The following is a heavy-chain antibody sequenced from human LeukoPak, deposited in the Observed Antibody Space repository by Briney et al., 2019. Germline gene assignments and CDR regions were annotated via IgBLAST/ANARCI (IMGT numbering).Heavy chain of an antibody. J-gene: IGHJ4*02. CDR1: GFTFSSYE. CDR3: AREENCFDGSGYSHCYFDY. CDR2: ISSSGSTI. D-gene: IGHD3-22*01. V-gene: IGHV3-48*03. Sequence: GGSLRLSCAASGFTFSSYEMNWVRQAPGKGLEWVSYISSSGSTIYYADSVKGRFTISRDNAKNSLYLQMNSLRAEDTAVYYCAREENCFDGSGYSHCYFDYWGQGTLVTVSS.